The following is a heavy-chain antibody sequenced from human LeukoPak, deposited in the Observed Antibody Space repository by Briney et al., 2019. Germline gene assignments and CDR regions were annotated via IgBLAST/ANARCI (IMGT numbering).Heavy chain of an antibody. CDR2: INTNTGNP. CDR3: ARDRVLLWFGEFPTYDY. D-gene: IGHD3-10*01. V-gene: IGHV7-4-1*02. CDR1: GYTFTSYA. Sequence: ASVKVSCKASGYTFTSYAMNWVRQAPGQGLEWMGWINTNTGNPTYAQGFTGRFVFSLDTSVSTAYLQISSLKAEDTAVYYCARDRVLLWFGEFPTYDYWGQGTLVTVSS. J-gene: IGHJ4*02.